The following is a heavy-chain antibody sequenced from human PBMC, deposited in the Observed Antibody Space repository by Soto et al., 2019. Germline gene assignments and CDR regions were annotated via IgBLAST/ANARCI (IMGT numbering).Heavy chain of an antibody. D-gene: IGHD3-22*01. V-gene: IGHV2-70*19. CDR3: ARVPGYYDSSGFMGFDS. CDR1: GGSLPTEGMC. Sequence: TLKLTGAFSGGSLPTEGMCVAWVRQPPGKALEWLALIDWDDDKNYSTSLKTRLTISKDTSKNQVVLTMTNMDPVDTATYYCARVPGYYDSSGFMGFDSWGQGILVSVS. CDR2: IDWDDDK. J-gene: IGHJ4*02.